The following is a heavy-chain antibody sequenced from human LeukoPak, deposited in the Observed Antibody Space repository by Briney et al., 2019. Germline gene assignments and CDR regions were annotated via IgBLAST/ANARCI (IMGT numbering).Heavy chain of an antibody. CDR1: GYTFTDYY. CDR3: ARVKTMIIVVSLFDY. Sequence: ASVKVSCKTSGYTFTDYYIHCVRQAPGQGLEWMGWINPNSGGRNYAQKFQGRVTMSRDTSTSTAFMDMSRLTSGDTAVYYCARVKTMIIVVSLFDYWGQGTLVTVSS. J-gene: IGHJ4*02. V-gene: IGHV1-2*02. D-gene: IGHD3-22*01. CDR2: INPNSGGR.